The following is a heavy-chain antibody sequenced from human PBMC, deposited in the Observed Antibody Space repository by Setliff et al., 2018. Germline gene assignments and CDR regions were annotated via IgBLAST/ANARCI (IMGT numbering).Heavy chain of an antibody. J-gene: IGHJ4*02. V-gene: IGHV1-18*01. CDR3: ATFRGYTYGYDY. Sequence: ASVKVSCKASGYTFSRYGISWVRQAPGQGREWMGWISAYNGNTNYAQKLQGRVTMTTDTSTSTAYMELRSLRSDDTAVYYCATFRGYTYGYDYWGQGTLVTVSS. CDR1: GYTFSRYG. CDR2: ISAYNGNT. D-gene: IGHD5-18*01.